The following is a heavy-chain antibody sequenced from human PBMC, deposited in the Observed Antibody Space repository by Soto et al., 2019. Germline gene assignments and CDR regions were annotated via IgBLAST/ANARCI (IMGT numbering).Heavy chain of an antibody. D-gene: IGHD3-10*01. CDR2: ISGSGGSA. J-gene: IGHJ4*02. CDR1: GFTFSSYA. V-gene: IGHV3-23*01. Sequence: GGSLRLSCAASGFTFSSYAMSWVRQAPGKGLEWVSAISGSGGSAYYADSVKGRFTISRDNSKNTLYLQMNSLRAEDTAVYYCATMVRGVIIDWYWGQGTLVTVSS. CDR3: ATMVRGVIIDWY.